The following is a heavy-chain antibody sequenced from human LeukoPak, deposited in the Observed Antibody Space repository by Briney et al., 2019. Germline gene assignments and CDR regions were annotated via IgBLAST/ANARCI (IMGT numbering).Heavy chain of an antibody. J-gene: IGHJ4*02. CDR1: GYTFTGYY. V-gene: IGHV1-2*06. CDR2: INPNSGGT. CDR3: ARYLRGQGGN. Sequence: GASVKVSXKASGYTFTGYYMHWVRQAHGQGLEWMGRINPNSGGTNYAQKFQGRVTMTRDTSISTAYMELSRLRSDDTAVYYCARYLRGQGGNWGQGTLVTVSS. D-gene: IGHD4-17*01.